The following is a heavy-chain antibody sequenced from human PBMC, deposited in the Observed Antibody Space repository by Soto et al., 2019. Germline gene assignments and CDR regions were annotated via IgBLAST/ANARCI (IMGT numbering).Heavy chain of an antibody. D-gene: IGHD3-10*01. J-gene: IGHJ4*02. CDR1: GNTFTSYG. CDR3: ARDFFGESETFDY. V-gene: IGHV1-18*01. Sequence: QVQLVQSGAEVKKPVTSVKVSCKASGNTFTSYGMSWERQVPGQGLEWMGWISAYNGNTNYAQKLQGRVTMTTDTSTSTAYMELRSLRSDDTAVYYCARDFFGESETFDYWGQGTLVTVSS. CDR2: ISAYNGNT.